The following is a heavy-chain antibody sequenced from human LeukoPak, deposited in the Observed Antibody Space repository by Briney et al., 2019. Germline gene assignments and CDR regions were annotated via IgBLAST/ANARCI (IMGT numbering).Heavy chain of an antibody. Sequence: SETLSLTCAVSGYSISSGYYWGWIRQPPGKGLEWIGSIYHSGSTYYNPSLKSRVTISVDTSKNQFSLKLSSVTAADTAVYYCARVTGYSSGWYADYYYGMDVWGQGTTVTVSS. D-gene: IGHD6-19*01. CDR3: ARVTGYSSGWYADYYYGMDV. CDR1: GYSISSGYY. J-gene: IGHJ6*02. V-gene: IGHV4-38-2*01. CDR2: IYHSGST.